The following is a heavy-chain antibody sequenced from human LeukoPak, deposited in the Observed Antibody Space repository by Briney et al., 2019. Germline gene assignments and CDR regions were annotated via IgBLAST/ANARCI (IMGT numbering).Heavy chain of an antibody. CDR3: ARAPGSSSSWSYFDF. CDR2: ISHDGSNK. J-gene: IGHJ4*02. Sequence: PGGSLRLSCAASGFSFSGYAIHWVRQAPGKGLEWVAVISHDGSNKNYADSVKGRFTISRDNSKNTLHLQMNSLRAEDTAVYYCARAPGSSSSWSYFDFWGQGTLVTVSS. D-gene: IGHD6-13*01. V-gene: IGHV3-30-3*01. CDR1: GFSFSGYA.